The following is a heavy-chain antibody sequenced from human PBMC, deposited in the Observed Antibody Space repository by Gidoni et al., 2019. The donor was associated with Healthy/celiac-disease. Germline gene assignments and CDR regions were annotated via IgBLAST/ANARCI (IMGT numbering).Heavy chain of an antibody. CDR3: ARDEIMITFGGVFRGLDY. CDR1: GVSSSSYA. CDR2: ISYDGSNR. J-gene: IGHJ4*02. Sequence: QVQLVESGGGVLQPGRSLRHSCAAAGVSSSSYAMHWVRQAPGKGLEWVAVISYDGSNRYYADSVKGRFTISRDNSKNTLYLQMNSLRAEETAVYYCARDEIMITFGGVFRGLDYWGQGTLVTVSS. V-gene: IGHV3-30-3*01. D-gene: IGHD3-16*01.